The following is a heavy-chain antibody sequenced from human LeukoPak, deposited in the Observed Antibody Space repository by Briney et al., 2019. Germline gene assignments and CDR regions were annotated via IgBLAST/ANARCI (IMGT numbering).Heavy chain of an antibody. CDR1: GFTFGDYA. CDR2: IRSKTYGATA. Sequence: GGSLRLSCTASGFTFGDYAMSWFRQAPGKGLEWVGFIRSKTYGATAQYAASVKGRFTISRDDSKSIAYLQMNSLQTEDTAIYYCSRGGGYCSGGSCYFWGQGTLVTVSS. V-gene: IGHV3-49*03. J-gene: IGHJ4*02. CDR3: SRGGGYCSGGSCYF. D-gene: IGHD2-15*01.